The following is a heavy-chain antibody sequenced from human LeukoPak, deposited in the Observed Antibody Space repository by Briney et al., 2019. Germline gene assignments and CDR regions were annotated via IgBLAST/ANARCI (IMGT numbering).Heavy chain of an antibody. CDR1: GFTFRNHW. V-gene: IGHV3-74*03. J-gene: IGHJ4*02. D-gene: IGHD6-6*01. Sequence: PGGSLRLSCAASGFTFRNHWMHWVRQTPGKGLVWVSRISSDGSSTTYADSVKGRFTISRDNAKITLYLQMNNLRAEDTAMYYCARDQRVTGRPDIDYWGQGTLVIVSS. CDR2: ISSDGSST. CDR3: ARDQRVTGRPDIDY.